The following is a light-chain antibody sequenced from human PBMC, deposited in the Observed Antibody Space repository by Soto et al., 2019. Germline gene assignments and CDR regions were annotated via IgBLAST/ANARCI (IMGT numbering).Light chain of an antibody. V-gene: IGLV2-14*01. CDR1: SSTVGGYNY. CDR2: EVS. Sequence: QSALTQPASVSGSPGQSITISCTGTSSTVGGYNYVSWYQQHPGKAPKLMIYEVSNRPSGVSNRFSGSKSGNTASLTISGLQAEDEADYYCSSYTSSSIDYVFGTGTKVTAL. CDR3: SSYTSSSIDYV. J-gene: IGLJ1*01.